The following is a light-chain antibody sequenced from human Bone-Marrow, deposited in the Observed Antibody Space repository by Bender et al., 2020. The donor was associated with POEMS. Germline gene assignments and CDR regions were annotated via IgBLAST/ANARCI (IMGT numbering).Light chain of an antibody. J-gene: IGLJ3*02. V-gene: IGLV2-14*02. CDR2: EVS. CDR1: SSDVGNYDL. Sequence: QSALTQPASVSGSPGQSITISCTGTSSDVGNYDLVSWYQQHPGKAPKLMIYEVSKRPSGVSRRFSGSKSGNTASLTISGLQAEDEGDYYCSSYTSTSTWVFGGGTRLTVL. CDR3: SSYTSTSTWV.